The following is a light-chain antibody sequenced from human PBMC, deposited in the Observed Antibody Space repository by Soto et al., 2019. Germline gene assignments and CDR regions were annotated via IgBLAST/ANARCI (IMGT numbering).Light chain of an antibody. J-gene: IGKJ4*01. CDR1: QSMSSW. CDR3: QQYKSYPLT. V-gene: IGKV1-5*01. Sequence: DIQMTQSPSTLSASVGDRVTITCRASQSMSSWLAWYQQKPGKAPKLLIYDASRLESGVPSRFSGSGSGTEFTLTISSLQPDDYATYYCQQYKSYPLTFGGGTKVEIK. CDR2: DAS.